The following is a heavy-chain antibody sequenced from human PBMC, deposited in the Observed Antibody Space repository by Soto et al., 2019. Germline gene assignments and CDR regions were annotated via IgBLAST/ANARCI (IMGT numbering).Heavy chain of an antibody. D-gene: IGHD3-9*01. CDR2: ISGSGGST. CDR1: GFTFSSYA. CDR3: AKDYDILTGYYWGLFDY. V-gene: IGHV3-23*01. J-gene: IGHJ4*02. Sequence: PGWSLRLSCATSGFTFSSYAMSWVRQAPGKGLEWVSAISGSGGSTYYADSVKGRFTISRDNSKNTLYLQMNSLRAEDTAVYYCAKDYDILTGYYWGLFDYWGQGTLVTVSS.